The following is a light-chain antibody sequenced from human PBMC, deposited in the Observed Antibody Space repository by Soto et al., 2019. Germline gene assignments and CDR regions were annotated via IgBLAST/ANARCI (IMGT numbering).Light chain of an antibody. CDR2: EVS. CDR3: NSYTSSSTLDV. V-gene: IGLV2-14*01. Sequence: QSVLTRPASVSGSPGQSIAMSCTGTSSDVGGYNYVSWYQQHPGKAPKLMIYEVSNRPSGVSNRFSGSKSGNTASLTISGLQAEDEADYYCNSYTSSSTLDVFGTGTKVTVL. J-gene: IGLJ1*01. CDR1: SSDVGGYNY.